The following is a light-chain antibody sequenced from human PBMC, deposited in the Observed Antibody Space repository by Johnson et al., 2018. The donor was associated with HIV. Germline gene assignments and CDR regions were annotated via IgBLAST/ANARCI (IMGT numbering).Light chain of an antibody. V-gene: IGLV1-51*01. CDR2: DNN. CDR3: GTWDSPLRTCF. CDR1: YSNIGSNY. Sequence: QSVLTQPPSVSAAPGQTVTISCSGSYSNIGSNYVSWYRQVPGTAPKLLIYDNNKRPSGIPGRFPVSKSGPSATLGLPALHTGDEADYYCGTWDSPLRTCFFGTGTKVTFL. J-gene: IGLJ1*01.